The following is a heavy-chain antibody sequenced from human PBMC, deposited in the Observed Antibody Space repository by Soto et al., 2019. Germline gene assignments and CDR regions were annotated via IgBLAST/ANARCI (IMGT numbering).Heavy chain of an antibody. CDR1: GLHFTRYS. V-gene: IGHV3-21*01. J-gene: IGHJ4*02. CDR3: ARESEDLTSNFDY. CDR2: ISSTTNYI. Sequence: PWGSLRRSCASSGLHFTRYSRRLVRQAPGKGLEWVSSISSTTNYIYYADSMKGRFTVSRDNAKNSVYLEMNSLSAEDTAVYYCARESEDLTSNFDYWGQGNLVTVSS.